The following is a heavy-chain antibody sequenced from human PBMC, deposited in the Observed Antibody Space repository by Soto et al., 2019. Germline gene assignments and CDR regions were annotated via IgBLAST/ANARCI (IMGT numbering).Heavy chain of an antibody. V-gene: IGHV2-5*02. Sequence: QITLKESGPTVVKPTETLTLTCTFSGFSLTTSGVGVGWVRQSPGKDPEWLALIYWDDDKSYSTSLNSRLIITKDTSKNQVVLTMANVDPADTATYYCAHRVLRTVFGLVTTTAIYFDFWGPGTTVVVSS. CDR1: GFSLTTSGVG. D-gene: IGHD3-3*01. J-gene: IGHJ4*02. CDR2: IYWDDDK. CDR3: AHRVLRTVFGLVTTTAIYFDF.